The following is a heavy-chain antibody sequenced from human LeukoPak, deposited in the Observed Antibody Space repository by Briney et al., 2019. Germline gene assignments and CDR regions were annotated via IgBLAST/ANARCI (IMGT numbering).Heavy chain of an antibody. CDR2: IRYDGSNK. D-gene: IGHD5-12*01. CDR3: AREVTVGVATESGVAFDI. V-gene: IGHV3-30*02. Sequence: GGSLRLSCAASGFTFSTYGMHWVRQAPGKGLEWVAFIRYDGSNKYYADSVKGRFTISRDNSKNTLYLQMNSLRAEDTAVYYCAREVTVGVATESGVAFDIWGQGTMVTVSS. J-gene: IGHJ3*02. CDR1: GFTFSTYG.